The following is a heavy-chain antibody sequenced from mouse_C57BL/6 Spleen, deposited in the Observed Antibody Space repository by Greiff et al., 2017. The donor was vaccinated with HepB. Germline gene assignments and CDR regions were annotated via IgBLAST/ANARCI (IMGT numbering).Heavy chain of an antibody. CDR3: ARPGSSNWYFDV. CDR2: ISSGSSTI. V-gene: IGHV5-17*01. D-gene: IGHD1-1*01. CDR1: GFTFSDYG. J-gene: IGHJ1*03. Sequence: DVNVVESGGGLVKPGGSLKLSCAASGFTFSDYGMHWVRQAPEKGLEWVAYISSGSSTIYYADTVKGRFTISRDNAKNTLFLQMTSLRSEDTAMYYCARPGSSNWYFDVWGTGTTVTVSS.